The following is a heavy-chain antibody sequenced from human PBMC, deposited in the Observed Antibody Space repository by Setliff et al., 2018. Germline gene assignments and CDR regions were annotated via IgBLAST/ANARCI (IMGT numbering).Heavy chain of an antibody. J-gene: IGHJ4*02. CDR2: LYSSGAT. CDR1: GGSINSGGFY. V-gene: IGHV4-61*09. CDR3: ARESATLGEFPLYYFDY. D-gene: IGHD3-10*01. Sequence: SETLSLTCTVSGGSINSGGFYWSWLRQPAGKRLEWIGHLYSSGATDYNLSLKSRVTISLDTSKNQFSLKLTSVTAADTAVYFCARESATLGEFPLYYFDYWGQGIPVTVSS.